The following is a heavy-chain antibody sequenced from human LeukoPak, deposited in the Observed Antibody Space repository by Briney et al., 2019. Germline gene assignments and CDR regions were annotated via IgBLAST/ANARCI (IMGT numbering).Heavy chain of an antibody. CDR3: ARVGFSGDFDY. V-gene: IGHV1-69*04. CDR1: GGTFSSYA. D-gene: IGHD1-1*01. Sequence: EASVKVPCKASGGTFSSYAISWVRQAPGQGLEWMGRITPILGIANYAQKFQGRVTITADKSTSTAYMELSSLRSEDTAVYYCARVGFSGDFDYWGQGTLVTVSS. CDR2: ITPILGIA. J-gene: IGHJ4*02.